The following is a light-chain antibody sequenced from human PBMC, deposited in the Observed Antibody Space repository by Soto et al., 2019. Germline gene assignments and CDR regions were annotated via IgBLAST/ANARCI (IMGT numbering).Light chain of an antibody. CDR1: QTISRNY. V-gene: IGKV3-20*01. CDR3: QQYGRSPPEFT. CDR2: GAS. J-gene: IGKJ3*01. Sequence: EIVLTQSPGTLSLSAGERATLSCRASQTISRNYLAWYQQKPGQAPRLLIFGASYRATGIPDRFSGSGSGTDFTLTISRLEPEDFAVYYCQQYGRSPPEFTFGPGTKVDIK.